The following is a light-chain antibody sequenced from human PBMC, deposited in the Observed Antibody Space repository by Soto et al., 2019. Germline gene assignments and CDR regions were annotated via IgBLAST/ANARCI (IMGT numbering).Light chain of an antibody. CDR1: QSVNSN. V-gene: IGKV3-15*01. CDR3: QQYNFWPPLT. CDR2: DAS. J-gene: IGKJ4*01. Sequence: EIVMTQSPATLSVSPGERATLSCRSSQSVNSNLAWYRQKPGQAPRLLISDASPRATGVPPRFSGSGSGREFTLTISSLQSEDSGIYYCQQYNFWPPLTFGGGTKVEIK.